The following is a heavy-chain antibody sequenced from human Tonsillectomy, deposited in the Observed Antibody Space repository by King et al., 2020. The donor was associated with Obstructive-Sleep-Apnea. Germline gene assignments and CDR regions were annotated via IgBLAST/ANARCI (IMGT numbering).Heavy chain of an antibody. CDR2: ISYDGSNK. CDR1: GFTFSTYG. V-gene: IGHV3-30*18. D-gene: IGHD4-23*01. J-gene: IGHJ5*02. CDR3: AKGSYPNTVLNA. Sequence: VQLVESGGGVVQPGRSLRLSCAASGFTFSTYGMHWVRQAPGKGLEWVARISYDGSNKYYADSVKGRFNISRENSKNTLYLQMNSLRAEETAVYYCAKGSYPNTVLNAWGKGIRVTVSS.